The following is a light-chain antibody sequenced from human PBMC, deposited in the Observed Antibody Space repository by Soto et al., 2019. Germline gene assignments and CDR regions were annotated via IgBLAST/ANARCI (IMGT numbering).Light chain of an antibody. CDR3: QQYNNWPLT. Sequence: EIVMTQSPATLSVSPGERATLSCRASKSDSSNLAWYQQKPGQAPRLLIYGASTRATGIPARFSGSGSGTEFTLTISSLQSEDFAVYYCQQYNNWPLTFGGGTKVEIK. CDR2: GAS. CDR1: KSDSSN. J-gene: IGKJ4*01. V-gene: IGKV3-15*01.